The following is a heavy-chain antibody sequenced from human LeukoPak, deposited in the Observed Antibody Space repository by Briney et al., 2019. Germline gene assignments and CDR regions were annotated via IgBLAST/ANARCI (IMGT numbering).Heavy chain of an antibody. CDR1: GGSISSSSYY. CDR3: ASQILVLVVATGGHFDS. Sequence: PSETLSLTCTVSGGSISSSSYYWGWIRQPPGKGLERLGSIYYSGSTYYNPSLKSRVTISVDMSKNQFSLKLSSVTAADTAVYYCASQILVLVVATGGHFDSWGQGTLVTVSS. CDR2: IYYSGST. J-gene: IGHJ4*02. D-gene: IGHD2-15*01. V-gene: IGHV4-39*01.